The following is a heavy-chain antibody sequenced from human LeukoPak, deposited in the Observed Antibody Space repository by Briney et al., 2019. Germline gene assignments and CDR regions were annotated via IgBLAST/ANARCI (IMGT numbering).Heavy chain of an antibody. CDR1: GGAISGGSYY. CDR2: IYTSGST. CDR3: ARWAYYGSGSYYNPSDY. V-gene: IGHV4-61*02. J-gene: IGHJ4*02. Sequence: PSETLSLTCTVSGGAISGGSYYWSWIRQPAGKGLEWIGRIYTSGSTNYNPSLKSRVTISVDTSKNQFSLKLSSVTAADTAVYYCARWAYYGSGSYYNPSDYWGQGTLVTVSS. D-gene: IGHD3-10*01.